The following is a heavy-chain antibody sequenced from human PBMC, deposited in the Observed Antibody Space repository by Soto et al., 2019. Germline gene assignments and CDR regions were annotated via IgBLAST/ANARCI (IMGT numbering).Heavy chain of an antibody. D-gene: IGHD2-15*01. Sequence: QVQLVESGGGVVQPGRSLRLSCAASGFTFSSYAMHWVRQAPGKGLEWVAVISYDGSNKYYADSVKGRFTISRDNSKNTLYLQMNSLRAEDTAVYYCARDVYCGGGSCHTYYSGMDVW. CDR3: ARDVYCGGGSCHTYYSGMDV. V-gene: IGHV3-30-3*01. CDR1: GFTFSSYA. CDR2: ISYDGSNK. J-gene: IGHJ6*01.